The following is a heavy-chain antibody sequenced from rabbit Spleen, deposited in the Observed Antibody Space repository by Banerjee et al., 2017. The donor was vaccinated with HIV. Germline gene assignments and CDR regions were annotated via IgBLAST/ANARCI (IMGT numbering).Heavy chain of an antibody. J-gene: IGHJ4*01. CDR2: INAVTGKA. CDR3: GRDPAGREDFNL. V-gene: IGHV1S45*01. D-gene: IGHD4-2*01. Sequence: QEQLVESGGGLVKPEGSLTLTCKASGFSFSNKAVMCWVRQAPGKGLEWIACINAVTGKALYASWAKGRYTFSKTSSATVTLQMTSLTAADTATYFCGRDPAGREDFNLWGPGTLGTVS. CDR1: GFSFSNKAV.